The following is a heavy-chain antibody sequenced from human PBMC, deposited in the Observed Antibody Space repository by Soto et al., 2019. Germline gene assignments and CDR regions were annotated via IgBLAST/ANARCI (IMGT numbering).Heavy chain of an antibody. Sequence: GESLRLSCAASGFTFSSFWVGWVRQGPGKGLEWVANINEVESEKYYVDSVKGRFTISRDNAKNSLYLQMNSLRAEDTAVYYCARYGLSGTFDYWGQGTLVTVS. V-gene: IGHV3-7*03. D-gene: IGHD1-7*01. CDR2: INEVESEK. CDR3: ARYGLSGTFDY. CDR1: GFTFSSFW. J-gene: IGHJ4*02.